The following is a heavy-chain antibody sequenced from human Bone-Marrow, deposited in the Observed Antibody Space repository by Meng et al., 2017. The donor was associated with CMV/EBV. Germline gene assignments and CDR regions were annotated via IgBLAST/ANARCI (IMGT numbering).Heavy chain of an antibody. Sequence: GESLKISCAASGFTFSNAWMSWVRQAPGKGLEWVANIKEDGIEDHYVDSVKGRFTISRDSAKNSVYLQMSSLRVDDTAVYYCAREGSGYSFDHWGQGTLVTVSS. CDR3: AREGSGYSFDH. D-gene: IGHD6-25*01. CDR2: IKEDGIED. V-gene: IGHV3-7*03. CDR1: GFTFSNAW. J-gene: IGHJ4*02.